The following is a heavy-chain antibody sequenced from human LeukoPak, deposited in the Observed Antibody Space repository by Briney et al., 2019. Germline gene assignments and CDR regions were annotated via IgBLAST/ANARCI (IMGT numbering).Heavy chain of an antibody. D-gene: IGHD4-17*01. CDR3: ARSLESTVTTDY. Sequence: SETLSLTCTVSGGSISSYYWSWIRQPPGKGLEWIGYIYYSGSTNYNPSLKSRVTISVDTSKNQFSLKLSSVTAADTAVYYCARSLESTVTTDYWGQGTLVTVSS. CDR1: GGSISSYY. J-gene: IGHJ4*02. V-gene: IGHV4-59*12. CDR2: IYYSGST.